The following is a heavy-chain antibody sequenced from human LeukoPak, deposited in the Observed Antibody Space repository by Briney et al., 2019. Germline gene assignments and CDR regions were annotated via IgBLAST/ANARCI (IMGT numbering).Heavy chain of an antibody. CDR3: ATFPMVRYLYFDY. CDR2: FDPEDGET. Sequence: ASVKVSCKVSGYTLTELSMHWVRQAPGKGLEWMGGFDPEDGETIYAQKFQGRVTMTEDTSTDTAYMELSSLSSEDTAVYYCATFPMVRYLYFDYWGQGTLVTVSS. J-gene: IGHJ4*02. CDR1: GYTLTELS. V-gene: IGHV1-24*01. D-gene: IGHD3-10*01.